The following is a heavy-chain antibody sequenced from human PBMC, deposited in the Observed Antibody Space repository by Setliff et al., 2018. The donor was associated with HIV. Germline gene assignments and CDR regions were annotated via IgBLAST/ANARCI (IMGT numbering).Heavy chain of an antibody. CDR2: VYHSGST. CDR1: GFSISSSYY. Sequence: SETLSLTCAVSGFSISSSYYWAWIRQPPGKGLEGLASVYHSGSTYYNPSVKSRLAISVDTSKNQFSLRLSSVTATDTAVYFCARGGGVAVTTTGGTASFDYWGQGTLVTVSS. V-gene: IGHV4-38-2*01. J-gene: IGHJ4*02. CDR3: ARGGGVAVTTTGGTASFDY. D-gene: IGHD2-15*01.